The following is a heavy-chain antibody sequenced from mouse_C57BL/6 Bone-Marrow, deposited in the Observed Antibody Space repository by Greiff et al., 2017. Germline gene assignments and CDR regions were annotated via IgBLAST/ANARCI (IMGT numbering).Heavy chain of an antibody. J-gene: IGHJ2*01. CDR3: ARGYYYGSSHFDY. D-gene: IGHD1-1*01. CDR2: IYPRSGNT. Sequence: QVQLQQSGAELARPGASVKLSCKASGYTFTSYGISWVKQRTGQGLEWIGEIYPRSGNTYYNEKFKGKATLTADKSSSTAYMELRSLKSEDSSVYFCARGYYYGSSHFDYWGQGTTLTVSS. V-gene: IGHV1-81*01. CDR1: GYTFTSYG.